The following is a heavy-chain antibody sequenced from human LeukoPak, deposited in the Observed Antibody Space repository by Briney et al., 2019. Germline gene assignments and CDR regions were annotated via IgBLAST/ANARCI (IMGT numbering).Heavy chain of an antibody. CDR2: IYYSGST. CDR1: GGSISSYY. V-gene: IGHV4-59*01. CDR3: ARGGSGWSYFDY. Sequence: SETLSLTCTVSGGSISSYYWSWIRQPPGKGLEWIGYIYYSGSTNYNPSLKSRVTISVDTSKNQFSLKLSSVTAANTAVYYCARGGSGWSYFDYWGQGTLVTVSS. J-gene: IGHJ4*02. D-gene: IGHD6-19*01.